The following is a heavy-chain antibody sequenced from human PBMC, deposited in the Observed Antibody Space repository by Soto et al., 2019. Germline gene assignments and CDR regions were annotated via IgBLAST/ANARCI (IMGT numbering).Heavy chain of an antibody. CDR1: GFTFSSYS. J-gene: IGHJ5*02. D-gene: IGHD3-9*01. Sequence: EVQPVESGGGLVKPGGSLRLSCAASGFTFSSYSMNWVRQAPGKGLEWVSSISSSSSYIYYADSVKGRFTISRDNAKNSLYLQMNSLRAEDTAVYYCARDLVDSEGSNWFDPWGQGTLVTVSS. V-gene: IGHV3-21*01. CDR3: ARDLVDSEGSNWFDP. CDR2: ISSSSSYI.